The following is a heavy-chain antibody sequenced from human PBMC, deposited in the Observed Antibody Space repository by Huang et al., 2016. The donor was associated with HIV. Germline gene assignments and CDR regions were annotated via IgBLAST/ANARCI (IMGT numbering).Heavy chain of an antibody. V-gene: IGHV3-30*13. D-gene: IGHD4-17*01. Sequence: QVHLEESGGGVVQSGRSLKVSCTASGFVFRRYCLHWVRQAPAKGVEWIDNISIDDKKENYAEAVKGRCTIAKDNYKNSVYRQMNSLRVEETAVYYCVKEIYAYGDYVFDAFDVWGHGTMV. CDR1: GFVFRRYC. J-gene: IGHJ3*01. CDR2: ISIDDKKE. CDR3: VKEIYAYGDYVFDAFDV.